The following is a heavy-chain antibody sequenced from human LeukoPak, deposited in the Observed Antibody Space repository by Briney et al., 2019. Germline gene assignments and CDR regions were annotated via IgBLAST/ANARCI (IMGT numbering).Heavy chain of an antibody. CDR3: AREGGSYYRGYKYNWFDP. D-gene: IGHD1-26*01. J-gene: IGHJ5*02. Sequence: PSETLSLTCSVSGGSITGYYWSWIRQPPGKGLEWIGYIYYSGSTNYNPSLKSRVTISVDTSKNQFSLKLSSVTAADTAGYYCAREGGSYYRGYKYNWFDPWGQGTLVTVSS. CDR2: IYYSGST. CDR1: GGSITGYY. V-gene: IGHV4-59*12.